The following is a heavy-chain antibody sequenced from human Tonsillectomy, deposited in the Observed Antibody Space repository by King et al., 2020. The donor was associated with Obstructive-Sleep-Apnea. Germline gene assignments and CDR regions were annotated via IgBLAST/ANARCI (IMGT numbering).Heavy chain of an antibody. CDR2: FSRAGVST. CDR1: GFTFSKYG. J-gene: IGHJ4*02. D-gene: IGHD3-22*01. V-gene: IGHV3-64D*06. CDR3: VKVGFYYNSSGQNEYFDY. Sequence: VQLVESGGGLVQPGGSLSLSCSASGFTFSKYGLHWVRPAPGNGLEYVSDFSRAGVSTNDADSMRGRFTVSRDISKNTLHLQLRSLRPEDTAVYYCVKVGFYYNSSGQNEYFDYWGQGTLVTVSS.